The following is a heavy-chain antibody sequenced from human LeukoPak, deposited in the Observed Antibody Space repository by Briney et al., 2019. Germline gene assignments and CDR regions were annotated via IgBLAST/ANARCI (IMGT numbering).Heavy chain of an antibody. CDR1: GGTFSSYA. V-gene: IGHV1-69*05. CDR2: IIPIFGTA. CDR3: VRNLMQFTGLAY. J-gene: IGHJ4*02. Sequence: GASVKVSCKASGGTFSSYAISWVRQAPGQGLEWMGGIIPIFGTANYAQKFQGRVTITTDESTSTAYMELSSLRSEDTAVYYCVRNLMQFTGLAYWGQGTLVTVSS. D-gene: IGHD2-8*02.